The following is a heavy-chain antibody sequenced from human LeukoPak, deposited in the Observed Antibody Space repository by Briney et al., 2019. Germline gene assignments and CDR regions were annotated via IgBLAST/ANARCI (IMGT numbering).Heavy chain of an antibody. Sequence: GASVKVSCKASGDIFSSNGINWVRQAPGQGLEWMGRIVPSFGTIDYAQKFQGRVRIIADESTSTAYMELSSLRSEDTAVYYCARESGGYRTIVGATLPGYWGQGTLVTVSS. CDR2: IVPSFGTI. V-gene: IGHV1-69*13. J-gene: IGHJ4*02. CDR1: GDIFSSNG. D-gene: IGHD1-26*01. CDR3: ARESGGYRTIVGATLPGY.